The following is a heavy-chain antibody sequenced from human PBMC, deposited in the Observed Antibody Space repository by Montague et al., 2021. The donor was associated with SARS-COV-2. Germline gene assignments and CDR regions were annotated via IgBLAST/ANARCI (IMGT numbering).Heavy chain of an antibody. V-gene: IGHV4-39*01. CDR2: FYYTGST. CDR3: ARGLMSINMMVVIMTGASTWLDS. D-gene: IGHD3-22*01. CDR1: DDSITSSTYY. Sequence: SETLSLTCAVSDDSITSSTYYWAWIRQPPGKGLEWIGSFYYTGSTYYNPSLRSRVTISVDTSKNQISLNLRSVTAADTSVYYCARGLMSINMMVVIMTGASTWLDSWGQGTLVTVSP. J-gene: IGHJ5*01.